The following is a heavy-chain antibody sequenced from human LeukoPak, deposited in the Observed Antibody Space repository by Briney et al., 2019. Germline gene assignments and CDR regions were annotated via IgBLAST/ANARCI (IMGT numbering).Heavy chain of an antibody. CDR2: INPNSGGT. Sequence: ASVKVSCKASGYTFTGYYMHWVRQAPGQGLEWMGRINPNSGGTNYAQKFQGRVTMTRDTSISTAYMELSRLRSDDTAVYYCARGRIAAAGSLDYWGQGTLVTVSS. V-gene: IGHV1-2*06. J-gene: IGHJ4*02. CDR3: ARGRIAAAGSLDY. CDR1: GYTFTGYY. D-gene: IGHD6-13*01.